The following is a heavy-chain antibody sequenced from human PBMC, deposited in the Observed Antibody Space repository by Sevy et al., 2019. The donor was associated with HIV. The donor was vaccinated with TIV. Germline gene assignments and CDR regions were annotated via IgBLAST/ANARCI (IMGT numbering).Heavy chain of an antibody. D-gene: IGHD4-17*01. Sequence: SETLSLTCAVSGVSISSGAYSWNWIRQPPGKGLEWIGYIYHTGNTYYNPSLKSRITISLDRSKNLFSLRLSSVTAADTAVYFCARDGGTMTTPGSFDIWGQGTMVTVSS. CDR2: IYHTGNT. CDR1: GVSISSGAYS. J-gene: IGHJ3*02. CDR3: ARDGGTMTTPGSFDI. V-gene: IGHV4-30-2*01.